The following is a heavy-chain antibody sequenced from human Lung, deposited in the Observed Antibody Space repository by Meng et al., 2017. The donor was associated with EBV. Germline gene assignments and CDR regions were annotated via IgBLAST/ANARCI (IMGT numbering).Heavy chain of an antibody. CDR3: ARDWEGSWAVFDY. Sequence: VQVVQSGSEGKKPGAKVTVTCTASGYTFTGYYMHCVRQSPGKGLEWMGWFNPNSGGTNNAQKFQGWITMTRDTSISTAYMELSRLRSDDTAVYSFARDWEGSWAVFDYWGQGTLVTVSS. D-gene: IGHD6-13*01. J-gene: IGHJ4*02. V-gene: IGHV1-2*04. CDR2: FNPNSGGT. CDR1: GYTFTGYY.